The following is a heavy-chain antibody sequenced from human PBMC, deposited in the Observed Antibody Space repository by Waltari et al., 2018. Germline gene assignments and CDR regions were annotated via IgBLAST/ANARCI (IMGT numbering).Heavy chain of an antibody. CDR3: ARTGHRTYYYYGMDV. D-gene: IGHD3-9*01. CDR2: IWYDGSNK. Sequence: QVQLVESGGGVVQPGRSLRLSCAASGVTFSSYGMHWVRRAPGKGLEWVAVIWYDGSNKCYAGCVKGRLTISRDKSKNTLYLQMNSLRAEDTAVYYCARTGHRTYYYYGMDVWGQGTTVTVSS. V-gene: IGHV3-33*01. J-gene: IGHJ6*02. CDR1: GVTFSSYG.